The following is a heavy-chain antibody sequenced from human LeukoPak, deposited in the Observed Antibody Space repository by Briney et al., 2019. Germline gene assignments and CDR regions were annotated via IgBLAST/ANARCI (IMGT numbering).Heavy chain of an antibody. J-gene: IGHJ5*02. V-gene: IGHV1-69*05. CDR3: ARGRDGYEKGEFDP. D-gene: IGHD5-24*01. CDR2: IIPIFGTA. Sequence: ASVKVSCKASGGTFSSYAISWVRQAPGQGLEWMGGIIPIFGTANYAQKFQGRVTITTDESTSTAYMELSSLRSEDTAVYYCARGRDGYEKGEFDPWGQGTLVTVSS. CDR1: GGTFSSYA.